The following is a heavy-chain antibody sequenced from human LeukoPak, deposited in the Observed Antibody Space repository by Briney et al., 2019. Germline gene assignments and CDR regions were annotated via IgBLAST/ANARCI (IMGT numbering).Heavy chain of an antibody. Sequence: GGSLRLSCAASGFTFSNSWMTWVRQAPGKGLEWVAVISYDGSNKYYADSVKGRFTISRDNSKNTLYLQMNSLRAEDTAVYYCATLGVAVAGDDAFDIWGQGTMVTVSS. J-gene: IGHJ3*02. CDR3: ATLGVAVAGDDAFDI. V-gene: IGHV3-30*03. CDR2: ISYDGSNK. D-gene: IGHD6-19*01. CDR1: GFTFSNSW.